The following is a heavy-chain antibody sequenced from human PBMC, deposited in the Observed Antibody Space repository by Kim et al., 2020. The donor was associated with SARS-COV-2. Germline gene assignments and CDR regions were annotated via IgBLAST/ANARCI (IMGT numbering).Heavy chain of an antibody. CDR2: SGGT. CDR3: ARDSQAAS. Sequence: SGGTNYAQKLQGRVTMTRDTSISTAYMELSNLRYDDTAVYYCARDSQAASWGQGTLVTVSS. V-gene: IGHV1-2*02. J-gene: IGHJ5*02. D-gene: IGHD6-25*01.